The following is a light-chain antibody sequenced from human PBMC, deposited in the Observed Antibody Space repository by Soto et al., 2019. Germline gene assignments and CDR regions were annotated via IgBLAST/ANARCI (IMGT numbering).Light chain of an antibody. CDR2: GDI. Sequence: QSVLTQPPSVSGAPGQRVTISCTGSSSNIGAGYDVHWYQQLPGTAPKLLIYGDINRPSGVPDRFSDSKSGSSASLAITGLQAEDEADYYCQSYDSSLSGYVFGGGTKLTV. V-gene: IGLV1-40*01. CDR3: QSYDSSLSGYV. J-gene: IGLJ3*02. CDR1: SSNIGAGYD.